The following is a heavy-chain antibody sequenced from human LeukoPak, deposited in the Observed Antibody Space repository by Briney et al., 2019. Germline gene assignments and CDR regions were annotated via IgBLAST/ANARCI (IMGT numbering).Heavy chain of an antibody. Sequence: GGSLRLSCAASGLTFSSYAMSWVRQAPGKGLEWVSAISGSGGTTYYADSVKGRFTISRDNSKNTLHVQMNSLRAEDTAVYYCASIQKIDYWGQGTLVTVSS. CDR1: GLTFSSYA. V-gene: IGHV3-23*01. CDR2: ISGSGGTT. CDR3: ASIQKIDY. J-gene: IGHJ4*02.